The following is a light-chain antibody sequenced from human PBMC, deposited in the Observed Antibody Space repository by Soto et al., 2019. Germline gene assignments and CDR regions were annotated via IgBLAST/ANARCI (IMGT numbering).Light chain of an antibody. CDR1: QSISSW. Sequence: DIQMTQSPSTLSASVGDRVTITCRASQSISSWLAWYQQKPGKAPKLLIYKASSLESGVPSRFSGSGSGTEFTLTISSLQPDDFASYYGQQYNSYPLTFGGGTKVEIK. CDR3: QQYNSYPLT. V-gene: IGKV1-5*03. J-gene: IGKJ4*01. CDR2: KAS.